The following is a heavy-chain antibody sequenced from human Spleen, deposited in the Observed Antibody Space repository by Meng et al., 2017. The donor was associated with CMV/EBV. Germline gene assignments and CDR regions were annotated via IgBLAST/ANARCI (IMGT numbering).Heavy chain of an antibody. J-gene: IGHJ4*02. CDR3: AKDSLSGYHFDY. Sequence: VRLVGSGGGLVKPGGSRGLSFAASGLTFSDYYMGWIRQAPGKGLEWVSAISGSGGSTYYADSVKGRFTISRDNSKNTLYLQMNSLRAEDTAVYYCAKDSLSGYHFDYWGQGTLVTVSS. CDR1: GLTFSDYY. CDR2: ISGSGGST. D-gene: IGHD3-22*01. V-gene: IGHV3-23*04.